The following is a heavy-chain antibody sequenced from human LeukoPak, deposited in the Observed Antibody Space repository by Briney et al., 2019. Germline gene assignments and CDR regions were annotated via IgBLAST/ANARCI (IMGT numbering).Heavy chain of an antibody. D-gene: IGHD3-22*01. CDR2: IYHSGST. CDR3: ARNRGYYDSSGYYAVDY. CDR1: GYSISSGYY. Sequence: SETLSLTCAVSGYSISSGYYWGWIRQPPGKGLEWIGSIYHSGSTYYNPSLKSRVTISVDTSENQFSLKLSSVTAADTAVYYCARNRGYYDSSGYYAVDYWGQGTLVTVSS. V-gene: IGHV4-38-2*01. J-gene: IGHJ4*02.